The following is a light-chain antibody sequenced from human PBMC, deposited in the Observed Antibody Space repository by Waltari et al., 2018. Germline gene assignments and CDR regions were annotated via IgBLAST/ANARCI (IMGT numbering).Light chain of an antibody. Sequence: SYELTQPSSVSVSPGQTARIPCSGDVLAKRYNRWFQQKPGQAPVLVIYKDSDEPSGIPGRCAGYSSGTTVTLTISGGQVEDEADYYCYSVADNKRVFGGGTKLTVL. J-gene: IGLJ2*01. CDR2: KDS. CDR3: YSVADNKRV. V-gene: IGLV3-27*01. CDR1: VLAKRY.